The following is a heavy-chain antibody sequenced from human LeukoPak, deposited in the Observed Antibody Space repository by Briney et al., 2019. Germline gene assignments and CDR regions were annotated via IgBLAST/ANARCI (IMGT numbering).Heavy chain of an antibody. Sequence: GGTLRLSCAASGFTFSSYGMSWVRQAPGKGLEWVSAISGSGGSTYYADSVKGRFTISRDNANNTLYLQMNSLRAEDTALYYCAKDINTMIRGSGWFDPWGQGTLVTVSS. CDR1: GFTFSSYG. V-gene: IGHV3-23*01. CDR2: ISGSGGST. D-gene: IGHD3-10*01. J-gene: IGHJ5*02. CDR3: AKDINTMIRGSGWFDP.